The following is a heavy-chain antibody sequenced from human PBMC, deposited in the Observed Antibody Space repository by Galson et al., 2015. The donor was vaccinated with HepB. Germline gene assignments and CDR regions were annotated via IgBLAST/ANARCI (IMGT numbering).Heavy chain of an antibody. CDR3: VRGEITLVRGVMGWFDP. CDR1: GYSFINYA. D-gene: IGHD3-10*01. CDR2: INAGNGNT. V-gene: IGHV1-3*01. J-gene: IGHJ5*02. Sequence: SVKVSCKASGYSFINYAMHWVRQAPGQRLEWMGWINAGNGNTKYSQKFQGRVTITRDTSASTVYLELSSLRSEDTAVYYCVRGEITLVRGVMGWFDPWGQGTLVTVSS.